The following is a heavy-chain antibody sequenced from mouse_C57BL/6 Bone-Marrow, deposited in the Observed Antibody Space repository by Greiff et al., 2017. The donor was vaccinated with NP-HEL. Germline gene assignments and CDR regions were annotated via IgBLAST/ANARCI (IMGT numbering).Heavy chain of an antibody. CDR2: IYPRSGNT. D-gene: IGHD1-1*01. V-gene: IGHV1-81*01. CDR1: GYTFTSYG. Sequence: VKLVESGAELARPGASVKLSCKASGYTFTSYGISWVKQRTGQGLEWIGEIYPRSGNTYYNEKFKGKATLTADKSSSTAYMELRSLTSEDSAVYFCARAHYYYGSSYAMDYWGQGTSVTVSS. CDR3: ARAHYYYGSSYAMDY. J-gene: IGHJ4*01.